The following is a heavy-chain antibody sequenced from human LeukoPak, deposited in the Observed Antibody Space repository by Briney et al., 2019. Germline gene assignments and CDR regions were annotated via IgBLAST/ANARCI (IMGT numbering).Heavy chain of an antibody. D-gene: IGHD2-2*01. CDR1: GGSVSSGSYY. V-gene: IGHV4-61*01. Sequence: SETLSLTCTVSGGSVSSGSYYWSWIRQPPGKGLEWIGYIYYSGSTNYNPSLKSRVTISVDTSKNQFSLKLSSVTAADTAVYYCARGLVPAAMAHVGFYYYGTDVWGKGTTVTVSS. J-gene: IGHJ6*04. CDR2: IYYSGST. CDR3: ARGLVPAAMAHVGFYYYGTDV.